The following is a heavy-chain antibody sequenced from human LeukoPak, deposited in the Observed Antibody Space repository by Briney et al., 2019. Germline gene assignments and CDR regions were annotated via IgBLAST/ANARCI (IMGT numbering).Heavy chain of an antibody. CDR2: INPNRGGT. Sequence: GASVKVSCKASGYTFTGYYMHWVRQAPGQGLEWMGRINPNRGGTNYAQKFQGRVTMTRDTSISTAYMELSRLRSDDTAAYYCARGGTYDYVWGSYRNDIAPEAFDIWGQGTMVTVSS. CDR3: ARGGTYDYVWGSYRNDIAPEAFDI. J-gene: IGHJ3*02. D-gene: IGHD3-16*02. CDR1: GYTFTGYY. V-gene: IGHV1-2*06.